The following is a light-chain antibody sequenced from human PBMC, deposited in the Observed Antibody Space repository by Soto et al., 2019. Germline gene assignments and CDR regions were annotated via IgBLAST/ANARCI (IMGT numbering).Light chain of an antibody. CDR2: QVT. CDR1: SSDIGYYNY. J-gene: IGLJ1*01. V-gene: IGLV2-14*01. CDR3: SSYGGRYNYV. Sequence: QSVLTQPASVSGSPGQSITISCTGTSSDIGYYNYVSWFQQHPGKAPKLIISQVTNRPSGISTRFSGSKSGNTASLTISGLQAEDEALYYCCSSYGGRYNYVFGTGTKLTVL.